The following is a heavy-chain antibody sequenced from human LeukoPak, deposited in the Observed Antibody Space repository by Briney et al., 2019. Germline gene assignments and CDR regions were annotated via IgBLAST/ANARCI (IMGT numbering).Heavy chain of an antibody. CDR3: ARGQKRIVITFGGVIVNDY. CDR2: MNPNSGNT. D-gene: IGHD3-16*02. V-gene: IGHV1-8*01. J-gene: IGHJ4*02. CDR1: GYTFTSYD. Sequence: ASVKVSCKASGYTFTSYDINWVRQATGQGLEWMGWMNPNSGNTGYAQKFQGRVTMTRNTSISTAYMELSSMRSEDTAVYYCARGQKRIVITFGGVIVNDYWGQGTLVTVSS.